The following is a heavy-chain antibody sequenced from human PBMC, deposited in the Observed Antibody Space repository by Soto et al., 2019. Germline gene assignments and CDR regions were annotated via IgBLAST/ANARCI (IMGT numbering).Heavy chain of an antibody. V-gene: IGHV4-34*01. J-gene: IGHJ4*02. CDR2: INHSGST. CDR3: ASGGFSSWSRDEGIYFDY. Sequence: PSETLSLTCAVYGGSFSGYYWSWIRQPPGKGLEWIGEINHSGSTNYNPSLKSRVTISVDTSKSQFSLKLSSVTAADTAVYFCASGGFSSWSRDEGIYFDYWGQGTLVTVSS. D-gene: IGHD6-6*01. CDR1: GGSFSGYY.